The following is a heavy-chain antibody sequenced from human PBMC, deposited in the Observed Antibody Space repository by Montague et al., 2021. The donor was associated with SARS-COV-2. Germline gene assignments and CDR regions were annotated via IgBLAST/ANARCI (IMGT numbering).Heavy chain of an antibody. V-gene: IGHV4-4*02. CDR3: ARDFRGAYNFFDP. J-gene: IGHJ5*02. D-gene: IGHD4/OR15-4a*01. Sequence: SETLSLTCAVSGGSISGSNWWTWLRQPPGKGLEWIGEILHSGSTNYISSLKSRVTISVDKSKNQSSLKLTSLTAADTAVYYCARDFRGAYNFFDPWGQGALVTVSS. CDR2: ILHSGST. CDR1: GGSISGSNW.